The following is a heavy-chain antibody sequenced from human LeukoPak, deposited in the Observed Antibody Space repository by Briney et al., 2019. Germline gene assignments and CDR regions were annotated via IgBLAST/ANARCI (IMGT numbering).Heavy chain of an antibody. Sequence: GEPLKISCKGSGYIFTSYWIGWMRQMPGKGLEWMGIIYPRDSDTRYSPSFQGQVTISADKSISTAYLQWSSLKASDTAMYYCGRPGILGDNPYWGQGTLVTVSP. CDR3: GRPGILGDNPY. J-gene: IGHJ4*02. D-gene: IGHD1-26*01. CDR2: IYPRDSDT. V-gene: IGHV5-51*01. CDR1: GYIFTSYW.